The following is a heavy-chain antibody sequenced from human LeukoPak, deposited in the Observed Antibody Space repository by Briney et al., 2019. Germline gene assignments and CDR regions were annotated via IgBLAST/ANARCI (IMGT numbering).Heavy chain of an antibody. CDR1: GFTVSYNY. V-gene: IGHV3-53*01. CDR3: ARDRGGRLGFD. D-gene: IGHD3-10*01. Sequence: GGSLRLSCAASGFTVSYNYMSWVRQAPGKGLEWVSVIYSDGSTYSADSVKGRFTISRDNSKNTLYLQMNSLRAEDTAVYYCARDRGGRLGFDWGQGTLITVSS. CDR2: IYSDGST. J-gene: IGHJ4*02.